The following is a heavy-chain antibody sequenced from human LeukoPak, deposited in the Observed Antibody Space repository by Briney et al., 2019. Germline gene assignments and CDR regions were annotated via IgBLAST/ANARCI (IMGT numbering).Heavy chain of an antibody. CDR2: IYYSGST. D-gene: IGHD2-2*02. CDR1: GGSISSSSYY. J-gene: IGHJ3*02. Sequence: SETLSLTCTVSGGSISSSSYYWGWIRQPPGKGLEWIGCIYYSGSTYYNPSLKSRVTISVDTSKNQFSLKLSSVTAADTAVYYCATPGVVVPAAINAFDIWGQGTMVTVSS. CDR3: ATPGVVVPAAINAFDI. V-gene: IGHV4-39*01.